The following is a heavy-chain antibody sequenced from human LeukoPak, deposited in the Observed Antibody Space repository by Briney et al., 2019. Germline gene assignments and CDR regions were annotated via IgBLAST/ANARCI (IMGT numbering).Heavy chain of an antibody. J-gene: IGHJ6*03. CDR2: ISSSSSYI. CDR3: ARGRQTSSTDKPIYYYYYMDV. D-gene: IGHD6-13*01. Sequence: GGSLRLSCAASGFTFSSYSMNWVRQAPGKGLEWVSSISSSSSYIYYADSVKGRFTISRDNAKNSLYLQMNSLRAEDTAVYYCARGRQTSSTDKPIYYYYYMDVWGKGTTVTVSS. V-gene: IGHV3-21*01. CDR1: GFTFSSYS.